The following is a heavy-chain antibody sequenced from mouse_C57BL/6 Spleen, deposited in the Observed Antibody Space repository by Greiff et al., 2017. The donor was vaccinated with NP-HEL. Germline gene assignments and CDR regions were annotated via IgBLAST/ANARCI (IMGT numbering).Heavy chain of an antibody. D-gene: IGHD2-2*01. Sequence: QVQLQQSGAELVKPGASVKISCKASGYAFSSYWMNWVKQRPGKGLEWIGQIYPGDGDTNYNGKFKGKATLTADKSSSTAYMQRSSLTSEDSSVYFCASSFYGYDGDYYAMDYWGQGTSVTVSS. CDR2: IYPGDGDT. CDR3: ASSFYGYDGDYYAMDY. J-gene: IGHJ4*01. V-gene: IGHV1-80*01. CDR1: GYAFSSYW.